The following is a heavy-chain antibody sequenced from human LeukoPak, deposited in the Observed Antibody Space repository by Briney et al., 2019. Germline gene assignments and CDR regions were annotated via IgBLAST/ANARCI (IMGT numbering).Heavy chain of an antibody. Sequence: GGSLRLSCAASGFTFSSYAMSWVRQAPGKGLEWVSAISGSGGSTYYADSVKGRFTISRDNSKNTLYLQMNSLRAEDTAVYYRRGMTIFGVVISYYFDYWGQGTLVAVSS. CDR2: ISGSGGST. CDR3: RGMTIFGVVISYYFDY. J-gene: IGHJ4*02. V-gene: IGHV3-23*01. D-gene: IGHD3-3*01. CDR1: GFTFSSYA.